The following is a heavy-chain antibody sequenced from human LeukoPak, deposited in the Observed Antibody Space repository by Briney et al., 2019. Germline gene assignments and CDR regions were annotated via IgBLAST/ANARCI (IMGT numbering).Heavy chain of an antibody. Sequence: SETLSLTCTVSGGSISSHYWSWIRQPPGKGLEWIGYIYYSGSTNSNPSLKSRVTISVDTSKNQFSLKLSSVTAADTAVYYCARATNWGHYYMDVWGKGTTVTVSS. V-gene: IGHV4-59*11. CDR2: IYYSGST. J-gene: IGHJ6*03. D-gene: IGHD3-16*01. CDR3: ARATNWGHYYMDV. CDR1: GGSISSHY.